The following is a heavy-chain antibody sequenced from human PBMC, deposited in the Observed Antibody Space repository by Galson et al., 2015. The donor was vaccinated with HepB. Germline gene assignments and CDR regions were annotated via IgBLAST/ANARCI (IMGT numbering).Heavy chain of an antibody. J-gene: IGHJ3*01. CDR2: LSWNSGSY. CDR1: GFTFDNFA. V-gene: IGHV3-9*01. D-gene: IGHD2-8*01. CDR3: AKDRWDLLRMGAFDV. Sequence: SLRLSCADSGFTFDNFAMHWVRQVQGKGLEWVSGLSWNSGSYGLAESVKGRFTISRDNSKNSLYLQMNSLRPEDTAVYYCAKDRWDLLRMGAFDVWGQGTLVTVSS.